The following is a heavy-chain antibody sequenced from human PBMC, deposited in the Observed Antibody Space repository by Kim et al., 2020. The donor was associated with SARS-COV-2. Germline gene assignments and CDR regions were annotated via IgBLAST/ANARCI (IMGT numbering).Heavy chain of an antibody. Sequence: ASVKVSCKASGYTFTSYAMNWVRQAPGQGLEWMGWINTNTGNPTYAQGFTGRFVFSLDTSVSTAYLQISSQKAEDTAVYYCSRRFHYGSGSYPGKGYYYYYGMGVCVQGTTVTVSS. D-gene: IGHD3-10*01. CDR1: GYTFTSYA. J-gene: IGHJ6*02. CDR3: SRRFHYGSGSYPGKGYYYYYGMGV. CDR2: INTNTGNP. V-gene: IGHV7-4-1*02.